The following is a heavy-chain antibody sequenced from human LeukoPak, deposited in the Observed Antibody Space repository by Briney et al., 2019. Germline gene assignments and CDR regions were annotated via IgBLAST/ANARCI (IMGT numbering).Heavy chain of an antibody. D-gene: IGHD3-22*01. CDR3: ARHLCNHCKSYDISGYPVDY. J-gene: IGHJ4*02. CDR1: GASISTSYY. Sequence: RSSETLSLTCTVSGASISTSYYWGWIRQPPGKGLEWIGNIYYTGSTYYNPSLKSRVTIAVDTSKNQFSLKLSSMTAADTAVYYCARHLCNHCKSYDISGYPVDYWGQGTLVTVSS. V-gene: IGHV4-39*01. CDR2: IYYTGST.